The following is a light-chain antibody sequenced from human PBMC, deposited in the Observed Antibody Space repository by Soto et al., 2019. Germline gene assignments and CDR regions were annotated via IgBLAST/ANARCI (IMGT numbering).Light chain of an antibody. CDR1: SSDVGSYNL. V-gene: IGLV2-23*02. CDR2: EVS. J-gene: IGLJ1*01. Sequence: QSVLTQPASVSGSPGQSITISCTGTSSDVGSYNLVSWYQQHPGKAPKLMIYEVSKRPSGVSNRFSGSKSGNTASLTISGLQAEDEAYYYCCSYAGSSNPYVFGTGTKVTVL. CDR3: CSYAGSSNPYV.